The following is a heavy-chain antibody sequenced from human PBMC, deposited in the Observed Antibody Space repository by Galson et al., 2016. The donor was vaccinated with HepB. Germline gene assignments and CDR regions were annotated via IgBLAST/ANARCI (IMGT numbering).Heavy chain of an antibody. CDR1: GGSISSHY. D-gene: IGHD2-21*02. J-gene: IGHJ4*02. CDR2: IYFSGNT. V-gene: IGHV4-59*11. Sequence: SETLSLTCTVTGGSISSHYWSWIRQPPGKGLEWIGYIYFSGNTNYNPSLKSRVTISVDTSKNQFSLKLNSVTAAVTAVYYCASRISTDCGGGWYLFDYWGQGTLVTVYS. CDR3: ASRISTDCGGGWYLFDY.